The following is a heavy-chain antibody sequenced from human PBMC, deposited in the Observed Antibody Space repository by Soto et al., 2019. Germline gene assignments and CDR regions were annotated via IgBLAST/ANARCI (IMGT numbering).Heavy chain of an antibody. CDR2: INPSGGST. CDR1: GYTFTSYY. Sequence: ASVKVSCKASGYTFTSYYMHWVRQAPGQGLEWMGIINPSGGSTSYAQKFQGRVTMTRDTSTSTVYMELSSLRSEDTAVYYCARDAHPSYDSSGYTFDYWGQGTLVTVSS. CDR3: ARDAHPSYDSSGYTFDY. V-gene: IGHV1-46*01. D-gene: IGHD3-22*01. J-gene: IGHJ4*02.